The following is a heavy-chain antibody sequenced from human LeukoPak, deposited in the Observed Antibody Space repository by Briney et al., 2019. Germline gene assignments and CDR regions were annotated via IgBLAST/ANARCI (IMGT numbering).Heavy chain of an antibody. CDR2: ISSSGSTI. V-gene: IGHV3-11*04. Sequence: NPGGSLRLSCAASGFTFSDYYMSWIRQAPGKGLEWVSYISSSGSTIYYADSVKGRFTNSRDNAKNSLYLQMNSLRAEDTAVYYCARDPRGGLLGFDYWGQGTLVTVSS. J-gene: IGHJ4*02. CDR1: GFTFSDYY. D-gene: IGHD3-10*01. CDR3: ARDPRGGLLGFDY.